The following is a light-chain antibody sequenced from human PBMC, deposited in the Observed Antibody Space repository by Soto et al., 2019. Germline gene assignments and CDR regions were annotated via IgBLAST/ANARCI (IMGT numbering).Light chain of an antibody. J-gene: IGKJ1*01. Sequence: EIVLTQSPGTLSLSPGERATLSCRASQSVSSIYLAWYQHKPGQAPRLLIYGACSRATGIPDRFSGSGSGTDFTLTISRLEPEDVAGYYCQQYGSSSWTFGRGTTVEIK. V-gene: IGKV3-20*01. CDR1: QSVSSIY. CDR2: GAC. CDR3: QQYGSSSWT.